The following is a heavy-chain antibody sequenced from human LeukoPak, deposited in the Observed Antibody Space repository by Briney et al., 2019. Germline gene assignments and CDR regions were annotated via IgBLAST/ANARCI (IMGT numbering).Heavy chain of an antibody. CDR1: GFTFSSYS. CDR2: ISSSSSYI. CDR3: ARDDGSGYYFDI. J-gene: IGHJ3*02. Sequence: GGSLRLSCAASGFTFSSYSMNWVRQAPGKGLEWVSSISSSSSYIYYADSVKGRFTISRDNAKNSLYPQMNSLRAEDTAVYYCARDDGSGYYFDIWGQGTMVTVSS. V-gene: IGHV3-21*01. D-gene: IGHD3-3*01.